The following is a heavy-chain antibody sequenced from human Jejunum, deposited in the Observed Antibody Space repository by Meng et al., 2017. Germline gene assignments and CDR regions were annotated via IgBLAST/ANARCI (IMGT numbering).Heavy chain of an antibody. CDR2: IFHSGST. Sequence: VTLQGPGPGLVKSSGTLSLTCVVSGCPIPSSNWWSWGRQPPGKGLEWIGEIFHSGSTNYNPPLKSRVTISVDKSKNQFSLKVTSVTAADTATYYCARFDISTAGRGDYWGQGILVTVSS. CDR3: ARFDISTAGRGDY. V-gene: IGHV4-4*02. J-gene: IGHJ4*02. CDR1: GCPIPSSNW. D-gene: IGHD6-13*01.